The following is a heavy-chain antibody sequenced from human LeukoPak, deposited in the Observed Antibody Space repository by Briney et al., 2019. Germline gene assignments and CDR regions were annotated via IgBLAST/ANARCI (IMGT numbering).Heavy chain of an antibody. CDR3: ARLNEEGTGDYVGRTPDY. J-gene: IGHJ4*02. CDR2: IIPILGIA. D-gene: IGHD4-17*01. CDR1: GGTFSSYA. V-gene: IGHV1-69*04. Sequence: SVKVSCKASGGTFSSYAISWVRQAPGQGLEWMGRIIPILGIANYAQKFQGRVTITADKSTSTAYMELSSLRSEDTAVYYCARLNEEGTGDYVGRTPDYWGQGTLVTVSS.